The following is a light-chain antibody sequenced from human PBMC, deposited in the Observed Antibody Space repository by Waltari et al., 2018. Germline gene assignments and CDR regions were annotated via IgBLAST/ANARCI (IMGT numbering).Light chain of an antibody. CDR2: GNRDGSH. CDR3: QTGGHGTGV. Sequence: QLVLTQSPSASASLGASVKLTCTLSSGHSSNVIAWLQQQPEKGPRYLMKGNRDGSHSKGDDLPDRVSGSSSGVERYLTISSLQSEDEADYYCQTGGHGTGVFGGGTKLTVL. CDR1: SGHSSNV. J-gene: IGLJ3*02. V-gene: IGLV4-69*01.